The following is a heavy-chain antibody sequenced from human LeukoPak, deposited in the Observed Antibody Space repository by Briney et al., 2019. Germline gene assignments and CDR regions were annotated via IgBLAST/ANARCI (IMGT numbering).Heavy chain of an antibody. CDR3: AAEITGTTFNYNRFDP. V-gene: IGHV1-2*02. CDR1: GYTFTGYY. J-gene: IGHJ5*02. Sequence: ASVKVSCKASGYTFTGYYMHWVRQAPGQGLEWMGWINPNSGGTNYAQKFQGRVTMTRDMSISTAYMELSRLRSDDTAVYYCAAEITGTTFNYNRFDPWGQGTLVTVSS. D-gene: IGHD1-7*01. CDR2: INPNSGGT.